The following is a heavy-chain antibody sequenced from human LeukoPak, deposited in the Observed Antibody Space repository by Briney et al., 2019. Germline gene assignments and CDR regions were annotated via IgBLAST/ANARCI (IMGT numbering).Heavy chain of an antibody. CDR1: GGTFSSYG. CDR2: ITAYNNNM. CDR3: ARGGATTAIDY. J-gene: IGHJ4*02. V-gene: IGHV1-18*01. Sequence: ASVKVSCKASGGTFSSYGISWVRQAPGQGLEWMGWITAYNNNMKYAQKFQGRVTMTTDTSTSTVYMELRSLRSDDTAVYYCARGGATTAIDYWGQGTLVTVSS. D-gene: IGHD1-1*01.